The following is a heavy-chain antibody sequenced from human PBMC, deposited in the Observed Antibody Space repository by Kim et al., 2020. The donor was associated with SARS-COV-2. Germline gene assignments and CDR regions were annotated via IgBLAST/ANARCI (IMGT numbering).Heavy chain of an antibody. CDR1: GGSISSYY. CDR3: ARGLSSGWYPPGFDY. Sequence: SETLSLTCTVSGGSISSYYWSWIRQPPGKGLEWIGYIYYSGSTNYNPSLKSRVTISVDTSKNQFSLKLSSVTAADTAVYYCARGLSSGWYPPGFDYWGQGTLVTVSS. CDR2: IYYSGST. D-gene: IGHD6-19*01. V-gene: IGHV4-59*01. J-gene: IGHJ4*02.